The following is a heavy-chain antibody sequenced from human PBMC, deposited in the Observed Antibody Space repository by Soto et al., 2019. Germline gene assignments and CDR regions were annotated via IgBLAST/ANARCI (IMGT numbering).Heavy chain of an antibody. J-gene: IGHJ5*02. V-gene: IGHV1-18*01. CDR2: ISAYNGNT. CDR1: GYSFTSYG. CDR3: ARVVGALGHWFDP. D-gene: IGHD1-26*01. Sequence: AASVKVSCKDSGYSFTSYGISWVRQAPGQGLEWMGRISAYNGNTNYAQKLQGRVTMTTDSSTSTAYMELRSLRSDDTAVYYCARVVGALGHWFDPWGQGTLVTVSS.